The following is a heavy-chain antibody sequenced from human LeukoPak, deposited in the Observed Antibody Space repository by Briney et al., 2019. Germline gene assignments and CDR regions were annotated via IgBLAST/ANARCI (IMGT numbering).Heavy chain of an antibody. V-gene: IGHV3-30*03. CDR2: ISHDGKEK. CDR1: GFTFRSYA. D-gene: IGHD3-16*02. CDR3: ARDLGVWGSYRYPPMGALDS. J-gene: IGHJ4*02. Sequence: GGSLRLSCAASGFTFRSYAMHWVRQAPGKGLEWVAIISHDGKEKYYVDSVKGRFTISRDNSKNTLYLQMNSLRAEDTTVYYCARDLGVWGSYRYPPMGALDSWGQGTLVTVSS.